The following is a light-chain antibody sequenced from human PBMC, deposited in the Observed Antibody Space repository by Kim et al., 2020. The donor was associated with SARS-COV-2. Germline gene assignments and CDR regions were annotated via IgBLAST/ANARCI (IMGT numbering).Light chain of an antibody. V-gene: IGKV1-5*03. CDR2: KAS. J-gene: IGKJ1*01. Sequence: DIQMTQSPSTLSASLGDRVTISCRASQTISSSLAWYQQKAGKAPKLLIYKASTLESGVPSRFSGSGSGTEFTLTISSLQPDDFATYYCQQHDSYPWTFGQGTRVEIK. CDR3: QQHDSYPWT. CDR1: QTISSS.